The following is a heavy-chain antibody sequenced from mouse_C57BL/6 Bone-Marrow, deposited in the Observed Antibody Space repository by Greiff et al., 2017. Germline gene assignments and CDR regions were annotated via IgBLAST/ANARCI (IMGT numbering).Heavy chain of an antibody. D-gene: IGHD1-1*01. CDR2: ISDGGSYT. CDR1: GFTFSSYA. V-gene: IGHV5-4*01. CDR3: AREGYGSSYGDY. J-gene: IGHJ2*01. Sequence: EVKLVESGGGLVKPGGSLKLSCAASGFTFSSYAMSWVRQTPEKRLEWVATISDGGSYTYYPDNVKGRFTISRDNAKNNLYLQMRHLKSEDTAMYYCAREGYGSSYGDYWGQGTTLTVSS.